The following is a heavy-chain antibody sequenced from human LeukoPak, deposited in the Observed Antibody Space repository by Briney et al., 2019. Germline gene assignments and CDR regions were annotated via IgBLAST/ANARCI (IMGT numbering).Heavy chain of an antibody. V-gene: IGHV3-30*18. CDR1: GFIFSSYW. J-gene: IGHJ4*02. D-gene: IGHD3-22*01. Sequence: GGSLRLSCTASGFIFSSYWMSWVRQAPGKGLEWVAVISHDGSNKYYADSVKGRFTISRDNSKNTLYLQMNSLRAEDTAVYYCAKVVYYYDSSGYSYWGQGTLVTVSS. CDR3: AKVVYYYDSSGYSY. CDR2: ISHDGSNK.